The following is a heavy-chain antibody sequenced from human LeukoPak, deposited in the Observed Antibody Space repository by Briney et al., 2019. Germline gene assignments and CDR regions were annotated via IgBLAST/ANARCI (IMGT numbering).Heavy chain of an antibody. V-gene: IGHV3-30*03. CDR2: ISYDGMNR. J-gene: IGHJ4*02. CDR3: AFIGVVVESTGRYFDH. D-gene: IGHD2-21*01. CDR1: GFTFFNYD. Sequence: PGRSLRLSCAASGFTFFNYDMHWVRQAPGKGLEWVTVISYDGMNRYYSDSVKGRFTISRDDSTNTLFLQMNSLSPEDMAVYYCAFIGVVVESTGRYFDHWGQGTLVTVSS.